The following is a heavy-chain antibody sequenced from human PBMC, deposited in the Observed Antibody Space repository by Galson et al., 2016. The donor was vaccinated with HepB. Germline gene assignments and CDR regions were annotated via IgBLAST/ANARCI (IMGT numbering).Heavy chain of an antibody. Sequence: SGYTFTTYYIHWVRQAPGQGLEWMGMINPSEGTTNYAQRFQGRLTMISDTSTTTVHMDLKSLRSEDTAMYFCARGNIHLEAAEDWLDPWGQGTLVTVAS. V-gene: IGHV1-46*01. CDR2: INPSEGTT. CDR3: ARGNIHLEAAEDWLDP. D-gene: IGHD6-13*01. J-gene: IGHJ5*02. CDR1: GYTFTTYY.